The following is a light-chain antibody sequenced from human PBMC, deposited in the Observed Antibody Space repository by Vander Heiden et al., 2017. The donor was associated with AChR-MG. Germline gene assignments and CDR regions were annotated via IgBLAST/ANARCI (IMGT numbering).Light chain of an antibody. CDR2: SNN. CDR1: SSNIGSNT. J-gene: IGLJ2*01. V-gene: IGLV1-44*01. CDR3: AAWDVSLNNLV. Sequence: QSVLTQPPSASGTPGQRVTISCSGSSSNIGSNTVNWYQQVPGTAPKLLISSNNQRPSGVPDRFSASKSGTSASLAFSGLQSEDEADYYCAAWDVSLNNLVFGGGTKLTVL.